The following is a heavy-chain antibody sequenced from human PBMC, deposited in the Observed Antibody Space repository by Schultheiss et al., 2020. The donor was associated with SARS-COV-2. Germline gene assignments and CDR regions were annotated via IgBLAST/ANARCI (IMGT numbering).Heavy chain of an antibody. CDR1: GFTFSSYG. D-gene: IGHD2-2*01. J-gene: IGHJ4*02. V-gene: IGHV3-33*01. Sequence: GGSLRLSCAASGFTFSSYGMHWVRQAPGKGLEWVAVIWYDGSNKYYADSVKGRFTISRDNSKNTLYLQMNSLRAEDTAVYYCARDAARYCSSTSCYLYYFDYWGQGTLVTVSS. CDR3: ARDAARYCSSTSCYLYYFDY. CDR2: IWYDGSNK.